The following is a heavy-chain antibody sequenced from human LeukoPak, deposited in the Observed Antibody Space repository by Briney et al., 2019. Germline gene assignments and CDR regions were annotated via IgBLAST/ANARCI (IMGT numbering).Heavy chain of an antibody. CDR2: ISYDGSNK. Sequence: GGSLRLSCAASGFTFSSYAMHWVRQAPGKGLEWVAVISYDGSNKFYADSVKGRFTISRDNSKNTLYLQMNSLRAEDTAVYYCASGEEAAFDYWGQGTLVTVSS. CDR3: ASGEEAAFDY. D-gene: IGHD3-10*01. J-gene: IGHJ4*02. CDR1: GFTFSSYA. V-gene: IGHV3-30-3*01.